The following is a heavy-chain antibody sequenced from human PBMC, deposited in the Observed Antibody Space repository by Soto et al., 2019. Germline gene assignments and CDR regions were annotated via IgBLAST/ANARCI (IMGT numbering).Heavy chain of an antibody. J-gene: IGHJ5*02. V-gene: IGHV4-34*01. CDR2: INHSGST. CDR1: GGSFSGYY. D-gene: IGHD3-22*01. CDR3: ARKMPTMIVVFTQNWFDP. Sequence: SETLSLTCAVYGGSFSGYYWSWIRQPPGKGLEWIGEINHSGSTNYNPSLKSRVTISVDTSKNQFSLKLSSVTAADTAVYYCARKMPTMIVVFTQNWFDPWGQGTLVTVSS.